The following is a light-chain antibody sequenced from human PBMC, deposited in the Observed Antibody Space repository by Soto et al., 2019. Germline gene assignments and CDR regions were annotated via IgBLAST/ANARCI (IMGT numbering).Light chain of an antibody. CDR2: EVR. J-gene: IGLJ2*01. V-gene: IGLV2-14*01. Sequence: QSALTQPASVSGSPGQSITISCAGTMRDVGAYNLVSWYQQHPGRVPQLIIYEVRNRPSGVSNRFSGSKSGNTASLTISGLQAEDESDYYCSSYTSISTLVFGGGTKLTVL. CDR1: MRDVGAYNL. CDR3: SSYTSISTLV.